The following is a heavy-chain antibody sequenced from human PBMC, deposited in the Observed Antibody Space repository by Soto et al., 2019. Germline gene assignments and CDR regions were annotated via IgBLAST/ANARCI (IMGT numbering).Heavy chain of an antibody. V-gene: IGHV1-18*01. Sequence: ASVKVSCKASGYTFTIYGISWVRQAPGQGLEWMGWISAYNGNTNYAQKLQGRVTMTTDTSTSTAYMELRSLRSDDTAVYYCARASSPLMVVVVTNTNWFDPWGQGTLVTVSS. J-gene: IGHJ5*02. CDR2: ISAYNGNT. CDR3: ARASSPLMVVVVTNTNWFDP. D-gene: IGHD2-15*01. CDR1: GYTFTIYG.